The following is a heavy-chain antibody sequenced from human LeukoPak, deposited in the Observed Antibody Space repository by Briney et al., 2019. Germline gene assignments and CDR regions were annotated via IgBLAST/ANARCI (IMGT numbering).Heavy chain of an antibody. V-gene: IGHV4-31*03. D-gene: IGHD3-3*01. CDR2: IYYSGST. Sequence: KPSETLSLTCTVSGGSISSGGYYWSWIRQHPGKGLEWIGYIYYSGSTYYNPSLKSRVTISVDTSKNQFSLKLSSVTAADTAVYYCARDNSNYDFWSPLAFDIWGQGTMVTVSS. J-gene: IGHJ3*02. CDR1: GGSISSGGYY. CDR3: ARDNSNYDFWSPLAFDI.